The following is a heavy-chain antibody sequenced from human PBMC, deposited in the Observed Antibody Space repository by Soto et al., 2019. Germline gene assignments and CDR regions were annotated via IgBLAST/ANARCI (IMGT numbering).Heavy chain of an antibody. CDR2: IIPIFGTA. Sequence: SVKVSFKASGGPFSSYAISLVREAPGQGLEWMGGIIPIFGTANYAQKFQGRVTITADESTSTAYMELSSLRSEDTAVYYCARDYSNYGYYYYGMDVWGQGTTVTVSS. J-gene: IGHJ6*02. D-gene: IGHD4-4*01. CDR3: ARDYSNYGYYYYGMDV. CDR1: GGPFSSYA. V-gene: IGHV1-69*13.